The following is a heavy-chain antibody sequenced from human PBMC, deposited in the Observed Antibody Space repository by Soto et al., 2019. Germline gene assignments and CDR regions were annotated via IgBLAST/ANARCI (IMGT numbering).Heavy chain of an antibody. D-gene: IGHD3-16*01. CDR2: INWNSGTI. V-gene: IGHV3-9*01. J-gene: IGHJ6*02. Sequence: EMQVVESGGGLVQPGRSLRLSCVASGFTFHDYAMHWVRQAPGKGLEWVSGINWNSGTIAYAASVKGRFTISRDNAKNSLYLQTGRLRADDTALYYCARGGGRGDYYYGLDVWGQGTTVIVSS. CDR3: ARGGGRGDYYYGLDV. CDR1: GFTFHDYA.